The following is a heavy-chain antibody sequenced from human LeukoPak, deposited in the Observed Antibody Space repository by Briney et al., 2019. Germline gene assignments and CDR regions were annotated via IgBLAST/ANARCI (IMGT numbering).Heavy chain of an antibody. V-gene: IGHV3-30*02. CDR2: XRXDGSNK. CDR3: AKNGGYCSSTSCYYFDY. J-gene: IGHJ4*02. D-gene: IGHD2-2*01. Sequence: SXXASGGTFSSYXMHWXRQAPGXXXXXXASXRXDGSNKYYADSVKGRFTISRDNSKNTLYLQMNSLRAEDTAVYYCAKNGGYCSSTSCYYFDYWGQGTLVTVSS. CDR1: GGTFSSYX.